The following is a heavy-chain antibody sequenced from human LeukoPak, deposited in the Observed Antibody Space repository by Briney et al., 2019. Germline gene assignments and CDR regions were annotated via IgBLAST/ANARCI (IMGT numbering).Heavy chain of an antibody. CDR3: AKDSAAYYYYYMDV. V-gene: IGHV3-23*01. CDR1: GFTFSSYA. J-gene: IGHJ6*03. CDR2: ISGSGGST. D-gene: IGHD6-13*01. Sequence: GGSLRLSCAASGFTFSSYAMSWVRQAPGKGLGWVSAISGSGGSTYYADSVKGRFTISRDNSKNTLYLQMNSLRAEDTAVYYCAKDSAAYYYYYMDVWGKGTTVTVSS.